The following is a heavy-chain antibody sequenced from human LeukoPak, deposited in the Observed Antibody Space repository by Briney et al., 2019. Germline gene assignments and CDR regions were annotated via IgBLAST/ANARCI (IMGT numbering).Heavy chain of an antibody. CDR1: GGSISSSSYY. J-gene: IGHJ6*03. V-gene: IGHV4-61*01. CDR3: AARGLSNLVTDNYYYYYMDV. Sequence: SETLSLTCTVSGGSISSSSYYWSWIRQPPGKGLEWIGYIYYSGSTNYNPSLKSRVTISVDTSKNQFSLKLSSVTAADTAVYYCAARGLSNLVTDNYYYYYMDVWGKGTTVTVSS. D-gene: IGHD4-11*01. CDR2: IYYSGST.